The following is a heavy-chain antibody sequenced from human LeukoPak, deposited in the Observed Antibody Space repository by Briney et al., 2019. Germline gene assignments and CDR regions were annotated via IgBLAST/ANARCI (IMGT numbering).Heavy chain of an antibody. CDR3: AKDRLRSHHLILLWFGEIGY. CDR2: ISGSGGST. Sequence: GGSLRLSCAASGFTFSSYAMSWVRQAPGKGLEWVSAISGSGGSTYYADSVKGRFTISRDNSKNTLYLQMNSLRAEDTAVYYCAKDRLRSHHLILLWFGEIGYWGQGTLVTVSS. D-gene: IGHD3-10*01. V-gene: IGHV3-23*01. CDR1: GFTFSSYA. J-gene: IGHJ4*02.